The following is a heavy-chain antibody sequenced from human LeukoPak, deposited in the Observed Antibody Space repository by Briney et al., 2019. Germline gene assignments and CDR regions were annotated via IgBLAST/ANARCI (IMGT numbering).Heavy chain of an antibody. CDR1: GYSFSDFW. Sequence: GESLKISCTGSGYSFSDFWIAWVRQMPGEGLEWMGMIYPSDTETKYSPSFQGQVTISADKSTSTAYLHWNTLKASGSAIYYCARLPVSGTHFDTWGRGTLVTVSS. CDR3: ARLPVSGTHFDT. CDR2: IYPSDTET. D-gene: IGHD1-7*01. J-gene: IGHJ4*02. V-gene: IGHV5-51*01.